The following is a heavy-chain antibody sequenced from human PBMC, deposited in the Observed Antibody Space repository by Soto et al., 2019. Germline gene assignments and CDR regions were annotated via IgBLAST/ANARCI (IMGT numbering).Heavy chain of an antibody. CDR3: AKVSNSDYGY. Sequence: EVQLLESGGGLVQPGGSLRLSCAASGFTFSSNAMNWVRQAPGRGLEWILVISGNGAVTYYADSVRGRFTISRDNSKNTLFLQMNSLRAEDTAVYYCAKVSNSDYGYWGQGTLVTVSS. D-gene: IGHD4-17*01. V-gene: IGHV3-23*01. CDR2: ISGNGAVT. CDR1: GFTFSSNA. J-gene: IGHJ4*02.